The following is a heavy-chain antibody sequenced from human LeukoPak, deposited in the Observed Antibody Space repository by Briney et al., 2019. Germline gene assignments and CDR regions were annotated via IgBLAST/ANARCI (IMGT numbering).Heavy chain of an antibody. V-gene: IGHV1-24*01. D-gene: IGHD3-10*01. Sequence: ASVKVSCKVSGYTLTDLSMHWVRQAPGKGLEWMGGFDPEDGETIYAQKFQGRVTMTEDTSTDTAYMELSSLRSEDTAVYYCATVGIYYYGMDVWGQGTTVTVSS. CDR3: ATVGIYYYGMDV. J-gene: IGHJ6*02. CDR2: FDPEDGET. CDR1: GYTLTDLS.